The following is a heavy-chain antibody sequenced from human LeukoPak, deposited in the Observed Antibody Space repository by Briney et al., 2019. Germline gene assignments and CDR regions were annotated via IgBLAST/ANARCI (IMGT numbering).Heavy chain of an antibody. Sequence: GGSLRLSCAASGFTFSSYEMNWVRQAPGKGLEWVSVIYSGGSTYYADSVKGRFTISRDNSKNTLYLQMNSLRAEDTAVYYCARDEVYCSSTSCYPDYMDVWGKGTTVTVSS. V-gene: IGHV3-66*02. J-gene: IGHJ6*03. CDR2: IYSGGST. CDR3: ARDEVYCSSTSCYPDYMDV. D-gene: IGHD2-2*01. CDR1: GFTFSSYE.